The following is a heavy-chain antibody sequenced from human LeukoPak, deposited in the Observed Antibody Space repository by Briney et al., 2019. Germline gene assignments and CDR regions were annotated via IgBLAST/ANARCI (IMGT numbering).Heavy chain of an antibody. D-gene: IGHD3-22*01. CDR3: AKGYYDSSGYYFWFFDY. Sequence: GGSLRLSCAASGCTFSSYVMSWVRQAPGKGLEWVSTISGSDGKTYYADSVKGRFTISRDNSKNTLYLQMNSLRAEDTAVYYCAKGYYDSSGYYFWFFDYWGQGALVTVSS. CDR1: GCTFSSYV. V-gene: IGHV3-23*01. J-gene: IGHJ4*02. CDR2: ISGSDGKT.